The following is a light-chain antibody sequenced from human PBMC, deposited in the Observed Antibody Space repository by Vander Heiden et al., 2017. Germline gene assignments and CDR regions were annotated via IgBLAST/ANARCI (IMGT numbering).Light chain of an antibody. CDR1: QSISSY. CDR3: QQSYSTPYT. J-gene: IGKJ2*01. V-gene: IGKV1-39*01. CDR2: AAS. Sequence: DLQIPQSPSSLSASVGDRVTITCRASQSISSYLNWYQQKPGKAPKLLIYAASSLQSGVPSRFSGSGSGTDFTLTISSLQPEDVATYYCQQSYSTPYTFGQGTKLEIK.